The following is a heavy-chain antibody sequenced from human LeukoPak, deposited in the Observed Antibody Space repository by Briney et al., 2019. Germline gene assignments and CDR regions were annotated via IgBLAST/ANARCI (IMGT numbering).Heavy chain of an antibody. J-gene: IGHJ4*02. D-gene: IGHD6-13*01. CDR3: TRPGIAAAGDY. CDR2: IRSKANSYAT. Sequence: GGSLRLSCAASGFTFSGSAMHWVRQASGKGLEWVGRIRSKANSYATAYAASVKGRFTISRDDSKNTAYLQTNSLKTEDTAVYYCTRPGIAAAGDYWGQGTLVTVSS. V-gene: IGHV3-73*01. CDR1: GFTFSGSA.